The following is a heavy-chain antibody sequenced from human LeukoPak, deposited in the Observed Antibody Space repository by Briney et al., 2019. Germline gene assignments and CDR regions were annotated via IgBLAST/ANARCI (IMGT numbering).Heavy chain of an antibody. CDR1: GYTLTELS. J-gene: IGHJ6*03. CDR3: ARMLMKPVYPYSSSWYSYMDV. V-gene: IGHV1-24*01. Sequence: ASVKVSCKVSGYTLTELSMHWMRHGPGKGLGWMGSFDPEDGETIYAQKFQGRVTMTEDTSADTAYMELSSLRPEDTAVYYCARMLMKPVYPYSSSWYSYMDVWGKGTTVTVSS. CDR2: FDPEDGET. D-gene: IGHD6-13*01.